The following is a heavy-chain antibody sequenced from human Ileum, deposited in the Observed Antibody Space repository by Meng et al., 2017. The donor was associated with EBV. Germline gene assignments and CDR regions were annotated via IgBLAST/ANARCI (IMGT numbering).Heavy chain of an antibody. CDR1: GASISSST. CDR2: IYYSGTT. V-gene: IGHV4-59*08. J-gene: IGHJ4*02. D-gene: IGHD2-15*01. Sequence: QVQLKEPAPGLLQLSWLLSLTCTVLGASISSSTWSSIRQPQGKGLEWIWYIYYSGTTNYNPSLKSRVTISVDTSKNQFSLNLGSGTAADTAVYYCARGGWSLDYWGQGTLVTVSS. CDR3: ARGGWSLDY.